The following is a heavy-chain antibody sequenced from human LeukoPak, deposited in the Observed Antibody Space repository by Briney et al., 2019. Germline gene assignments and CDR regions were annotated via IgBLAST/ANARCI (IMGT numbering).Heavy chain of an antibody. CDR2: IYYSGST. J-gene: IGHJ4*02. D-gene: IGHD3-22*01. V-gene: IGHV4-59*01. CDR1: GFTFSSYG. CDR3: AREARYYDSSGYYYDTYYFDY. Sequence: PGGSLRLSCAASGFTFSSYGMSWVRQAPGKGLEWIGYIYYSGSTNYNPSLKSRVTISVDTSKNQFSLKLSSVTAADTAVYYCAREARYYDSSGYYYDTYYFDYWGQGTLVTVSS.